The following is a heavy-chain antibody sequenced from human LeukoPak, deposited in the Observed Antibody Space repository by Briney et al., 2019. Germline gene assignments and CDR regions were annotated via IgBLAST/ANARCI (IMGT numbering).Heavy chain of an antibody. J-gene: IGHJ4*02. CDR1: SGSISTSNYY. CDR2: IFYSGST. V-gene: IGHV4-39*07. D-gene: IGHD1-1*01. Sequence: SETLSLTCTVSSGSISTSNYYWGWVRQPPGKALEWIGNIFYSGSTYYNPSLKSRVTISVDTSKNQFSLNLSSVTAADTAMYYCARGLENWNVYIFDYWGQGTLVTVSS. CDR3: ARGLENWNVYIFDY.